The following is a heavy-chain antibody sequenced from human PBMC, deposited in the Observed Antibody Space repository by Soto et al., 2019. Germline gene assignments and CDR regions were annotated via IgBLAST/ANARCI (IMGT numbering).Heavy chain of an antibody. CDR2: IGGGGTDT. D-gene: IGHD1-20*01. V-gene: IGHV3-23*01. CDR1: RFTFSDFA. CDR3: AKDAVPYNGKWDWFDS. J-gene: IGHJ5*01. Sequence: DVQLLESGGGLVQPGGSLTLSCAASRFTFSDFAMSWVRQAPGKGLEWVSSIGGGGTDTYYADSVKGRFTISRDNSKNTLYLQMDSLRDEDTAVYYCAKDAVPYNGKWDWFDSWGQGILVIVSS.